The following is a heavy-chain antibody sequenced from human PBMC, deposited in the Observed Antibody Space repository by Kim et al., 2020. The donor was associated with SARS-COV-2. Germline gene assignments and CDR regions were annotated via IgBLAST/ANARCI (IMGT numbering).Heavy chain of an antibody. CDR2: IKQDGSEK. Sequence: GGSLRLSCAASGFTFSSYWMSWVRQAPGKGLEWVANIKQDGSEKYYVDSVKGRFTISRDNAKNSLYLQMNSLRAEDTAVYYCARAGSPAAIAGRGWFDPWGQGTLVTVSS. V-gene: IGHV3-7*03. J-gene: IGHJ5*02. D-gene: IGHD2-2*02. CDR1: GFTFSSYW. CDR3: ARAGSPAAIAGRGWFDP.